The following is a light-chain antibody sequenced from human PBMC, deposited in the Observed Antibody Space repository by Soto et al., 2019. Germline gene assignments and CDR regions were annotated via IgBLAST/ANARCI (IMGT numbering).Light chain of an antibody. Sequence: QSVLTQPASVSGSPGQSITISCTGTSSDVGSYNLVSWYQQHPGKAPKLMIYEVSKRPSGVSNRFSGSKSGNTASLTNSGLQAEDEADYYCCSYAGSSTFYVFGTGTKVTVL. CDR2: EVS. J-gene: IGLJ1*01. CDR3: CSYAGSSTFYV. V-gene: IGLV2-23*02. CDR1: SSDVGSYNL.